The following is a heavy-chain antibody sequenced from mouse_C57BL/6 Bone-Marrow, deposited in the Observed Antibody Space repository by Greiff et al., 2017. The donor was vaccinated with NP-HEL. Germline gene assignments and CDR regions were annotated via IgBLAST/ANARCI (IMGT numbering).Heavy chain of an antibody. Sequence: EVQLMESGGGLVKPGGSLKLSCAASGFTFSDYGMHWVRQAPEKGLEWVAYISSGSSTIYYADTVKGRFTISRDNAKNTLFLQMTSLRSEDTAMYYCARWDYGLWYFDVWGTGTTVTVSS. V-gene: IGHV5-17*01. CDR1: GFTFSDYG. CDR2: ISSGSSTI. CDR3: ARWDYGLWYFDV. J-gene: IGHJ1*03. D-gene: IGHD1-1*01.